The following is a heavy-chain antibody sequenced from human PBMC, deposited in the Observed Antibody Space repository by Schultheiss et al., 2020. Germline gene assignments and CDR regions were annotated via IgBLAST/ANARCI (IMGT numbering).Heavy chain of an antibody. CDR1: GFTFSSYS. J-gene: IGHJ4*02. V-gene: IGHV3-48*01. D-gene: IGHD3-22*01. CDR3: ARGDRDYYYDSIGYFDY. Sequence: GESLKISCAASGFTFSSYSMNWVRQAPGKGLEWVSYISSSSSTIYYADSVKGRFTISRDNAKNSLYLQMNSLRAEDTAVYYCARGDRDYYYDSIGYFDYWGQGTLVTVSS. CDR2: ISSSSSTI.